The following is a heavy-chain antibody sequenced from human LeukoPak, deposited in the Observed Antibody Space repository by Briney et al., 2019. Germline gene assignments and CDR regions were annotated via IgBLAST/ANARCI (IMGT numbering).Heavy chain of an antibody. CDR3: ARDRYSSSWYQGYYMDV. D-gene: IGHD6-13*01. V-gene: IGHV3-23*01. Sequence: PGGTLRLSCAASGFTFSSYGMSWVRQAPGKGLEWVSAISGSGGSTYYADSVKGRFTISRDNSKNTLYLQMNSLRAEDTAVYYCARDRYSSSWYQGYYMDVWGKGTTVTVSS. J-gene: IGHJ6*03. CDR1: GFTFSSYG. CDR2: ISGSGGST.